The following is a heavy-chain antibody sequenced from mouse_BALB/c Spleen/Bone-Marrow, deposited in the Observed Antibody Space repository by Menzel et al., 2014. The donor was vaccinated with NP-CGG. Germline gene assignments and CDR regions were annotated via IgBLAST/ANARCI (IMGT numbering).Heavy chain of an antibody. V-gene: IGHV1S22*01. CDR2: IYPGSGST. J-gene: IGHJ3*01. CDR1: GYTFTSYW. D-gene: IGHD2-12*01. Sequence: LQQSGSDLVWPGASVKLSCKASGYTFTSYWIHWMKQRPGQGLEWIGNIYPGSGSTNYDEYFKSKATLTVDTSSSTAYMQLSSLTSEDSAVYYCTRGGRPPFAYWGQGTLVTVSA. CDR3: TRGGRPPFAY.